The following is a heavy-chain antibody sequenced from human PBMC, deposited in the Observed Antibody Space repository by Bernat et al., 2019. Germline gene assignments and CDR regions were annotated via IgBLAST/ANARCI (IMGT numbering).Heavy chain of an antibody. CDR1: GYTFTSYG. V-gene: IGHV1-18*01. Sequence: QVQLVQSGAEVKKPGASVKVSCKASGYTFTSYGISWVRQAPGQGLEWMGWISAYNGNTNYAQKLQGRVTMTTDTSTSTAYMELRSLRSDDTAVYYCAGSITIVGVVIKPPDYWGQGTLVTVSS. D-gene: IGHD3-3*01. J-gene: IGHJ4*02. CDR2: ISAYNGNT. CDR3: AGSITIVGVVIKPPDY.